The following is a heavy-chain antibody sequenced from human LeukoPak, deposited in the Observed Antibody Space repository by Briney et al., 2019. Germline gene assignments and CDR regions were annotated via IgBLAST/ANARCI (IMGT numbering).Heavy chain of an antibody. CDR1: GFTFSSYW. CDR3: ARDRKNYYDSSGYYPFDY. CDR2: IKTDGSST. D-gene: IGHD3-22*01. J-gene: IGHJ4*02. Sequence: GGSLRLSCAASGFTFSSYWMHWVRHAPGKGLVWVSRIKTDGSSTSYADSVKGRFTISRDNAKNTLYLQMNSLRAEDTAVYYCARDRKNYYDSSGYYPFDYWGQGTLVTVSS. V-gene: IGHV3-74*01.